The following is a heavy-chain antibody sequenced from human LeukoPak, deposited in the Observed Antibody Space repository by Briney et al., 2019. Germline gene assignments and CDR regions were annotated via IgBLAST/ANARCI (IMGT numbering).Heavy chain of an antibody. CDR1: GGSISSSSYY. D-gene: IGHD3-3*01. V-gene: IGHV4-39*07. CDR2: IYYSGST. CDR3: ARPRITIFGVVNDYYYMDV. J-gene: IGHJ6*03. Sequence: PSETLSLTCTVSGGSISSSSYYWGWIRQPPGKGLEWIGSIYYSGSTYYNPSLKSRVTISVDTSKNQFSLKLSSVTAVDTAVYYCARPRITIFGVVNDYYYMDVWGKGTTVTVSS.